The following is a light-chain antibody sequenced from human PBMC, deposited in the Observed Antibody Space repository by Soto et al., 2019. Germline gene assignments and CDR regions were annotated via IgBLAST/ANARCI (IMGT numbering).Light chain of an antibody. CDR1: QSVGRDF. J-gene: IGKJ4*01. Sequence: EIVLTQSPGTLSLSPGERATLSCRASQSVGRDFLAWYQHKPGQAPRLLIHRASSRATGIPDRFSGSGSGTDFILTISRLESEVFEFYYCQQYASSPLPFGGGTKVEIK. CDR3: QQYASSPLP. V-gene: IGKV3-20*01. CDR2: RAS.